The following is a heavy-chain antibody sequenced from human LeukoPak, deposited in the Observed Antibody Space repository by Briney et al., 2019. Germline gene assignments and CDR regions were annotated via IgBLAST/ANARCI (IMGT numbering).Heavy chain of an antibody. Sequence: SETLSLTCTVSGGSISSYYWSWIRQPAGKGLEWIGRIYTSGSTNYNPSLKSPVTMSVDTSKNQFSLKLSSVTAADTAVYYCARGPVYCSSTSCSIDYWGQGTLVTVSS. J-gene: IGHJ4*02. CDR2: IYTSGST. CDR3: ARGPVYCSSTSCSIDY. CDR1: GGSISSYY. D-gene: IGHD2-2*01. V-gene: IGHV4-4*07.